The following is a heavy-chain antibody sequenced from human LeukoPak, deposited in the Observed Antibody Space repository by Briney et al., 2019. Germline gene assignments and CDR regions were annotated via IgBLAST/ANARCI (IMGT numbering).Heavy chain of an antibody. D-gene: IGHD4-23*01. V-gene: IGHV1-69*04. CDR1: GGTFSNSA. CDR3: ARNYVGNTGNFYYFYGMDV. CDR2: IIPILGIA. J-gene: IGHJ6*02. Sequence: GASVKVSCKASGGTFSNSAVIWVRQAPGQGLEWMGRIIPILGIAHYAQKFQGRVTINADKSTSTAYMDLSSLRSEDTAVYYCARNYVGNTGNFYYFYGMDVWGQGTTVTVAS.